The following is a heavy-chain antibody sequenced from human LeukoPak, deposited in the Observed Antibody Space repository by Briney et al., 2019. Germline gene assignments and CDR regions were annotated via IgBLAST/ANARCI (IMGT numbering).Heavy chain of an antibody. CDR3: ARDAQHLVDLYYYYMDV. Sequence: QPGGSLRLSCAASGFTFSSYWMSWVRQAPGKGLEWVSYISSSSTTIYYADSVKGRFTISRDNAKNSLYLQINSLRDEDTAVYYCARDAQHLVDLYYYYMDVWGKGTTVTVSS. CDR1: GFTFSSYW. V-gene: IGHV3-48*02. D-gene: IGHD6-13*01. CDR2: ISSSSTTI. J-gene: IGHJ6*03.